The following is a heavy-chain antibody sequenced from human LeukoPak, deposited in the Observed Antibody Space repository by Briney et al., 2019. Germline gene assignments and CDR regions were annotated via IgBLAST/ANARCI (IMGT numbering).Heavy chain of an antibody. CDR1: GFTFSSYW. D-gene: IGHD2/OR15-2a*01. CDR2: INTRGSSI. V-gene: IGHV3-74*01. Sequence: GGSLRLSCAASGFTFSSYWMHWVRQAPGKGLMWVCNINTRGSSINYADSVKGRFTTSRDNAKQTLYLHMNSLRVEDTAVYYCTIHNSDQNMDVWGKGTTVTVSS. CDR3: TIHNSDQNMDV. J-gene: IGHJ6*04.